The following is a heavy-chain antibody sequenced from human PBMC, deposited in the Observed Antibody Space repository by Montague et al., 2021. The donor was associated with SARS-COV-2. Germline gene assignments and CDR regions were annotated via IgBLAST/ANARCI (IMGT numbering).Heavy chain of an antibody. CDR1: GGSLTGYY. J-gene: IGHJ6*02. V-gene: IGHV4-34*01. Sequence: SETLSLTCAVYGGSLTGYYWSWIRQAPGKGLEWIGEINHIGSINYNPSVESRVTILVDRSKKHFSLNVTSVAAADTAVYYCAKLKSCPYYNYGMDVWGQGTTVTVSS. CDR2: INHIGSI. D-gene: IGHD2-15*01. CDR3: AKLKSCPYYNYGMDV.